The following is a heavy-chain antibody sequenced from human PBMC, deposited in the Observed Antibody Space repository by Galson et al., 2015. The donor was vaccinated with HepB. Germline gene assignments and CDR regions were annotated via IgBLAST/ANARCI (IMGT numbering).Heavy chain of an antibody. D-gene: IGHD3-3*02. CDR3: ARDSLEHYYFDY. CDR1: GFTFSSYA. Sequence: SLRLSCAASGFTFSSYAMHWVRQAPGKGLEWVAVISYDGSNKYYADSVKGRFTISRDNSKNTLYLQMNSLRAEDTAVYYCARDSLEHYYFDYWGQRTLVTVSS. CDR2: ISYDGSNK. V-gene: IGHV3-30*04. J-gene: IGHJ4*02.